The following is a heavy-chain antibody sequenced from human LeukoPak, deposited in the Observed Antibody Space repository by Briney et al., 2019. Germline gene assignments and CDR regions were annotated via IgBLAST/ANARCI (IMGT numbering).Heavy chain of an antibody. CDR1: GGTFSSYA. Sequence: SVKVSCKASGGTFSSYAISWVRQAPGQGLEWMGGIIPIFGTANYAQKFQGRVTITADESTSTAYMELSSLRSEDTAVYYCARAATVTTLFDYWGQGTLVTVSS. J-gene: IGHJ4*02. CDR2: IIPIFGTA. V-gene: IGHV1-69*13. CDR3: ARAATVTTLFDY. D-gene: IGHD4-17*01.